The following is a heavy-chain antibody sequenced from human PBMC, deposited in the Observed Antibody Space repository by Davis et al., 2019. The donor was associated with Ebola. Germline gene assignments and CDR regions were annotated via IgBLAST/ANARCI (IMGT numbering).Heavy chain of an antibody. Sequence: SETLSLTCTVSGGSISSYYWSWIRQPPGKGLEWIGYTYYSGSTNYNPSLKSRVTISVDTSKNQFSLKLSSVTAADTAVYYCARDHGYSYGYVDYYYYGMDVWGQGTTVTVSS. CDR1: GGSISSYY. CDR2: TYYSGST. D-gene: IGHD5-18*01. V-gene: IGHV4-59*01. CDR3: ARDHGYSYGYVDYYYYGMDV. J-gene: IGHJ6*02.